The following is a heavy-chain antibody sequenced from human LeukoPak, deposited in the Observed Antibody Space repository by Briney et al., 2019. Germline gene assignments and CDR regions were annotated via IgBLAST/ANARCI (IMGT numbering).Heavy chain of an antibody. CDR2: LSGSGNRA. CDR1: GFTVDEYT. D-gene: IGHD1-26*01. V-gene: IGHV3-23*01. CDR3: AKDRWELLEAFDI. J-gene: IGHJ3*02. Sequence: GRSLRLSCAAAGFTVDEYTIHCVRHAAREWREWVSGLSGSGNRAYYADSVKGRFTIYGDNSKNTLFLQMNSLRAEDTAVYYCAKDRWELLEAFDIWGQGTMVTVSS.